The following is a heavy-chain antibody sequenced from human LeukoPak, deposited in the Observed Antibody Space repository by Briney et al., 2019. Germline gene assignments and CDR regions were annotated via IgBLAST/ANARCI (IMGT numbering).Heavy chain of an antibody. CDR3: ARDREVYCSRDPPDY. CDR2: IKPDGSEK. J-gene: IGHJ4*02. Sequence: PGGSLRPSCAASGFTFSNYWMSWVRQAPGKGLEWVANIKPDGSEKFYVDSVKGRFTVSRDDAKNSLYLQMNSLRAEDTAVYYCARDREVYCSRDPPDYWGQGTLVTVSS. V-gene: IGHV3-7*01. D-gene: IGHD2-15*01. CDR1: GFTFSNYW.